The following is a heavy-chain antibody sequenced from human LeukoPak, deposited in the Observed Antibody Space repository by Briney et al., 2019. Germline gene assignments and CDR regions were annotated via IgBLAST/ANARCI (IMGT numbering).Heavy chain of an antibody. CDR1: GFTFSHYA. Sequence: GGSLRLSCATSGFTFSHYAMHWVRQAPGKGLEWVAVIWNDGSDEYYGDSVKGRFTISRDNSKKTVYLQMSSLRVEATAVYYCAKDAGRGFDFSNSLQSWGQGTLVTVSS. D-gene: IGHD4-11*01. CDR2: IWNDGSDE. V-gene: IGHV3-33*06. CDR3: AKDAGRGFDFSNSLQS. J-gene: IGHJ4*02.